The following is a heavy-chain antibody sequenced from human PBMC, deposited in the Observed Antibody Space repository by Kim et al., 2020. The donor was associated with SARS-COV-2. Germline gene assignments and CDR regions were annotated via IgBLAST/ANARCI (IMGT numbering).Heavy chain of an antibody. CDR3: ARMRVRGVVRDAFDI. J-gene: IGHJ3*02. Sequence: PSLKSRVTISVDTSKNQFSLKLSSVTAADTAVYYCARMRVRGVVRDAFDIWGQGTMVTVSS. D-gene: IGHD3-10*01. V-gene: IGHV4-31*02.